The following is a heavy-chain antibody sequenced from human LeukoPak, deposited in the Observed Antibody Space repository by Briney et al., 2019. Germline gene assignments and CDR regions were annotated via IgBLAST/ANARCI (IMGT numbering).Heavy chain of an antibody. V-gene: IGHV4-4*07. Sequence: SETLSLTCTVSGDSISIYYCNWIRHPVGKGLEYIGRIYSTGSTNYNPSLKSRVTMSVDTSKNHFSLKLSSVTAADTTVYYCATTTSILAFDIWGQGTMVTVSS. CDR2: IYSTGST. J-gene: IGHJ3*02. CDR3: ATTTSILAFDI. CDR1: GDSISIYY. D-gene: IGHD3-3*01.